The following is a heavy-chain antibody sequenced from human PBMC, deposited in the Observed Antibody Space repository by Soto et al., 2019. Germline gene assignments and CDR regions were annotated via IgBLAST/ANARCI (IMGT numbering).Heavy chain of an antibody. V-gene: IGHV4-34*01. Sequence: QVQLQQWGAGLLKPSETLSLTCAVYGGSFSGYYWSWIRQPPGKGLEWIGEINHSGSTNYNPSLKSRVTISVDTSKNQFSLKLSSVTAADTAVYYCARVISTGVPFDYWGQGTLFTVSS. D-gene: IGHD2-21*01. CDR2: INHSGST. CDR3: ARVISTGVPFDY. J-gene: IGHJ4*02. CDR1: GGSFSGYY.